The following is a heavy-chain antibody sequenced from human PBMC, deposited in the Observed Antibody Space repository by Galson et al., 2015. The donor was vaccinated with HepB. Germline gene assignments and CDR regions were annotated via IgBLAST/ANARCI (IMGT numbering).Heavy chain of an antibody. Sequence: SVKVSCKASGFTFTSSAVQWVRQARGQRLEWIGWIVVGSGNTNYAQKFQERVTITRDMSTSTAYMELSSLRSEDTAVYYCAAGVWFGDSIWFDPWGQGTLVTVSS. CDR2: IVVGSGNT. J-gene: IGHJ5*02. D-gene: IGHD3-10*01. CDR1: GFTFTSSA. V-gene: IGHV1-58*01. CDR3: AAGVWFGDSIWFDP.